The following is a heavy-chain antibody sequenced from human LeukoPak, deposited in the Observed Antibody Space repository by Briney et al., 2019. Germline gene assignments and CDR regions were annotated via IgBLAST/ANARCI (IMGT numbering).Heavy chain of an antibody. V-gene: IGHV3-11*03. CDR2: VSCGSTYT. D-gene: IGHD3-10*01. CDR3: ARSPYESGTPPTPLED. Sequence: GGSLRLSCAASGFTFSDCYMNWIRQAPGKGLEWVSYVSCGSTYTNYADSVKGRFTVSRDNAKNSLSLQMSSLRAEDTAVYYCARSPYESGTPPTPLEDWGQGTLVTVSS. J-gene: IGHJ4*02. CDR1: GFTFSDCY.